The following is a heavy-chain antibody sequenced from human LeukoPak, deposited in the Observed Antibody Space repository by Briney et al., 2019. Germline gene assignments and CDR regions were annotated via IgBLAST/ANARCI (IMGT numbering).Heavy chain of an antibody. V-gene: IGHV1-69*04. CDR2: IIPILGIA. CDR3: ARVDGSPDY. Sequence: VASVKVSCKASGGTFSSYAISWVRQAPGQGLEWMGRIIPILGIANYAQKFQGRVTITRDTSISTAYMELSSLRSEDTAVYYCARVDGSPDYWGQGTLVTVSS. J-gene: IGHJ4*02. D-gene: IGHD2-15*01. CDR1: GGTFSSYA.